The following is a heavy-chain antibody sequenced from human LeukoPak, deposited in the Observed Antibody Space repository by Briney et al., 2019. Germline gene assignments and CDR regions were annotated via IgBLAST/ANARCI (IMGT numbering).Heavy chain of an antibody. V-gene: IGHV4-59*01. CDR3: ARSGVVGARGAFDI. Sequence: SETLSLTCTVSGGSISHYYWSWIRQPPGKGLEWIGYIYYSGSTNYNPSLKSRVTISVDTSKNQFSLKLSSVTAADTAVYYCARSGVVGARGAFDIWGQGTMVTVSS. D-gene: IGHD1-26*01. CDR2: IYYSGST. CDR1: GGSISHYY. J-gene: IGHJ3*02.